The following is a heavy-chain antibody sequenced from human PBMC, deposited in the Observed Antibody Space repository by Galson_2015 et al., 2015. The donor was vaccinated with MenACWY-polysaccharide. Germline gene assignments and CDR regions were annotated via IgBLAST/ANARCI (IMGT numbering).Heavy chain of an antibody. J-gene: IGHJ4*02. D-gene: IGHD3-22*01. V-gene: IGHV1-2*02. CDR1: GYTFTGYY. CDR3: ARDTYYYDSSGYSIDY. CDR2: INPNSGGT. Sequence: QSGAEVKKPGESLKVSCKASGYTFTGYYMHWVRQAPGQGLEWMGWINPNSGGTNYAQKFQGRVTMTRDTSISTAYMELSRLRSDDTAVYYCARDTYYYDSSGYSIDYWGQGTLVTVSS.